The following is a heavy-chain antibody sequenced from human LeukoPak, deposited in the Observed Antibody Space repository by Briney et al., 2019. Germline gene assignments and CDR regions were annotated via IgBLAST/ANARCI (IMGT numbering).Heavy chain of an antibody. D-gene: IGHD3-22*01. V-gene: IGHV4-30-4*08. CDR3: ARAKDDSSGYYTSFDY. CDR1: GGSISSGDYY. Sequence: YPSQTLSLTCTVSGGSISSGDYYWSWIRQPPGKGLEWIGYIYYSGSTYYNPSLKSRVTISVDTSKNQFSLKLSSVTAADTAVYYCARAKDDSSGYYTSFDYWGQGTLVTVSS. J-gene: IGHJ4*02. CDR2: IYYSGST.